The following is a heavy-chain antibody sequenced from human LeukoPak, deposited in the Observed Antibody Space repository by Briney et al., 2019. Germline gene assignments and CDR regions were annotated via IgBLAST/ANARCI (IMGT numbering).Heavy chain of an antibody. J-gene: IGHJ3*02. D-gene: IGHD3-10*01. CDR1: GGSFSGYY. V-gene: IGHV4-34*01. Sequence: SETLSLTCAVYGGSFSGYYWSWIRQPPGKGLEWIGEINHSGNTKYITSLKSRVTISVDTSKNQFSLKLSSVTAADTAVYYCARALLWFGEFSDAFDIWGQGTMVTVSA. CDR2: INHSGNT. CDR3: ARALLWFGEFSDAFDI.